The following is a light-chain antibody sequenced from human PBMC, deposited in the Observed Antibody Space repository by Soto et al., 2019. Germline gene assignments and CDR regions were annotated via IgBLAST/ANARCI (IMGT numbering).Light chain of an antibody. Sequence: EIVLTQSPGTLSLSPGERATLSCRASQSVSSSYLAWYQQTPGQAPRLLIYGVSSRATGIPDRFSGSGSGTDFTLTISRLEPEDSAVYYCQQYASSPRTFGQGTTVEIK. CDR2: GVS. CDR1: QSVSSSY. CDR3: QQYASSPRT. V-gene: IGKV3-20*01. J-gene: IGKJ1*01.